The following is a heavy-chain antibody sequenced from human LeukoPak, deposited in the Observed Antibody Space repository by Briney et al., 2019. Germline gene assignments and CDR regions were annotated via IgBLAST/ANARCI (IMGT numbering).Heavy chain of an antibody. D-gene: IGHD6-13*01. CDR1: GYTFTSYD. J-gene: IGHJ4*02. CDR3: ATTPIAAAGYFDY. V-gene: IGHV1-8*01. Sequence: GASVKVSCKASGYTFTSYDINWVRQATGQGLEWMGWMNPNSGNTGYAQKFQGRVTMTRNTSISTAYMELSSLRSEDTAVYYCATTPIAAAGYFDYWGQGTLVTVSS. CDR2: MNPNSGNT.